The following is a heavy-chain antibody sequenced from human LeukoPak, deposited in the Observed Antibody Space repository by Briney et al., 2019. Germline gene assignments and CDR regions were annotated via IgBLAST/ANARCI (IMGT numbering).Heavy chain of an antibody. CDR3: ARIYDTSADWFDP. D-gene: IGHD3-22*01. Sequence: PSETLSLTCAVYGGSFSGYYWSWIRQPPGKGLEWIGFFHYSGNTNYNPSLKSRVTISEDTSKNQFSLKLSSVTAADTAVYYCARIYDTSADWFDPWGQGTLVTVSS. V-gene: IGHV4-59*01. J-gene: IGHJ5*02. CDR1: GGSFSGYY. CDR2: FHYSGNT.